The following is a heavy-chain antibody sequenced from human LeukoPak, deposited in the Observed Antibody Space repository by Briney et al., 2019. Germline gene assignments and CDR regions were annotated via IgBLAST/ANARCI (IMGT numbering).Heavy chain of an antibody. CDR2: IYYSGST. D-gene: IGHD5-18*01. CDR1: GGSISSGGYY. V-gene: IGHV4-61*08. CDR3: ASAPLQLWFMGSIATHAFDI. Sequence: SETLSLTCTVSGGSISSGGYYWSWIRQHPGKGLEWIGYIYYSGSTNYNPSLKSRVTISVDTSKNQFSLKLSSVTAADTAVYYCASAPLQLWFMGSIATHAFDIWGQGTMVTVSS. J-gene: IGHJ3*02.